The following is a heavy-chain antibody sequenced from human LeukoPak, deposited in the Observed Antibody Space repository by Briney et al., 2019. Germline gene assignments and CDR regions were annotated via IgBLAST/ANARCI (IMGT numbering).Heavy chain of an antibody. Sequence: GGSLRLSCAASGFTFSSYAMHWVRQAPGKGLEWVAVISYDGSNKYYADSVKGRFTISRDNSKNTLYLQMNGLRVEDTAVYYCVREGPRGLAFDIWGQGTMVTVSS. CDR1: GFTFSSYA. CDR2: ISYDGSNK. D-gene: IGHD3/OR15-3a*01. CDR3: VREGPRGLAFDI. J-gene: IGHJ3*02. V-gene: IGHV3-30-3*01.